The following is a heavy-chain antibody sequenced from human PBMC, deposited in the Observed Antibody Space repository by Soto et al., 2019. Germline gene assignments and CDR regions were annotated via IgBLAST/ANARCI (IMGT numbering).Heavy chain of an antibody. CDR3: ASANVGATFGHYYYGMDV. D-gene: IGHD3-10*01. J-gene: IGHJ6*02. V-gene: IGHV1-69*12. CDR1: GGTFNIYA. CDR2: IVPIFGTA. Sequence: QVQLVQSGPEVKKPGSSVKVSCKASGGTFNIYAISWVRQAPGQGLEWMGGIVPIFGTANYAQKFQGRVTITADESTSTAYMELSGLRSEDTALYYCASANVGATFGHYYYGMDVWGQGTTVTVSS.